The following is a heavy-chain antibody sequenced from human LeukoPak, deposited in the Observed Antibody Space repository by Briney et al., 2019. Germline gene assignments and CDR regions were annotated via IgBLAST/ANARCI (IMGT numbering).Heavy chain of an antibody. CDR2: FGCSGDSK. Sequence: HPGGSLRLSCAASGFTFSSYAMSWVRQAPGKGLEWVSAFGCSGDSKYYAGSVKSRFTISIDNSKNTLYQQMNSLRAEHTAVYYCAKDLFGIAAAGNFDYWGQGTMVTVSS. V-gene: IGHV3-23*01. CDR1: GFTFSSYA. CDR3: AKDLFGIAAAGNFDY. D-gene: IGHD6-13*01. J-gene: IGHJ4*02.